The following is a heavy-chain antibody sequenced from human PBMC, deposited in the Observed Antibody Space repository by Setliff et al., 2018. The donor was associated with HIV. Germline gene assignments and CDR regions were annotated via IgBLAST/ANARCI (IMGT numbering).Heavy chain of an antibody. V-gene: IGHV3-33*03. Sequence: GGSLRLSCAATGFTFSSYVLHWVRQAPGKGLEWVAVMSTDGGIKIYADSVQGRFTISRDNAKNSLYLQMNSLRAEDTAFYYCSKEKFTFTVVRGVIDSWGQGTLVTVSS. CDR3: SKEKFTFTVVRGVIDS. CDR2: MSTDGGIK. J-gene: IGHJ4*02. CDR1: GFTFSSYV. D-gene: IGHD3-10*01.